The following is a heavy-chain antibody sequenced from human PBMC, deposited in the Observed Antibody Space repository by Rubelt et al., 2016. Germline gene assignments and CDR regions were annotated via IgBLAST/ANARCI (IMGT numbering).Heavy chain of an antibody. CDR3: ARGETDIVVVVAATYYGMDV. CDR2: WYDGSNK. Sequence: WYDGSNKYYADSVKGRFTISRDNSKNTLYLQMNSLRAEDTAVYYCARGETDIVVVVAATYYGMDVWGQGTTVTVSS. D-gene: IGHD2-15*01. J-gene: IGHJ6*02. V-gene: IGHV3-33*01.